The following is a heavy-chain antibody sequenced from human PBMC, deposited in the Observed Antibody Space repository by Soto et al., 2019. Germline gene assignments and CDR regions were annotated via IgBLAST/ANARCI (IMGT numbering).Heavy chain of an antibody. Sequence: PSETLSLTCTVSGGSISSSSYYWGWIRQPPGKGLEWIGSIYYSGSTYYNPSLKSRVTISVDTSKNQFSLKLSSVTAADTAVYYCARSQSRTYFDYWGQGTLVTVSS. J-gene: IGHJ4*02. CDR1: GGSISSSSYY. V-gene: IGHV4-39*01. CDR2: IYYSGST. CDR3: ARSQSRTYFDY.